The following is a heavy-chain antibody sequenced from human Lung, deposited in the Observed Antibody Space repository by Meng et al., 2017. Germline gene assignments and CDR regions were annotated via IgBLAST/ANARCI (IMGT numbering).Heavy chain of an antibody. CDR1: GFTFSNYS. V-gene: IGHV3-21*01. CDR3: ARFETVGVATGDF. CDR2: ISSDSRYI. D-gene: IGHD2-15*01. Sequence: EVQLVESGGGLVTPGGSLRLSCAASGFTFSNYSMNWVRQAPGKELEWVSSISSDSRYIFYADSVKGRFTISRDIGKKLLYLQMNSLSPEDTAVFYCARFETVGVATGDFWGQGTLVTVSS. J-gene: IGHJ4*02.